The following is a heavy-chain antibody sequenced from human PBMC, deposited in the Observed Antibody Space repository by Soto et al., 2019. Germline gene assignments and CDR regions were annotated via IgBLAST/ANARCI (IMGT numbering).Heavy chain of an antibody. CDR3: ARAGELDYYGMDV. CDR2: IYHSGST. D-gene: IGHD1-7*01. J-gene: IGHJ6*02. V-gene: IGHV4-39*07. CDR1: GGSITSSSYY. Sequence: SETLSLTCTVSGGSITSSSYYWGWIRQPPGKGLEWIGEIYHSGSTNYNPSLKSRVTISVDKSKNQFSLKLSSVTAADTAVYYCARAGELDYYGMDVWGQGTTVTVSS.